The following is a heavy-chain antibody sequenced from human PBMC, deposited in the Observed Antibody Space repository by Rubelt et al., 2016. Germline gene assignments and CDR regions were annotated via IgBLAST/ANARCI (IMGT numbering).Heavy chain of an antibody. CDR2: IDHSGNT. Sequence: QVQLQQWGAGLVKPSETLSLTCAVYGGSFSGYSWTWIRQPPGKGLEWLGEIDHSGNTDYIPSLKSRVSISVDPSKKQISLKMGSVTAADTAVYYCARHDTGSFLFDFWGQGTPVTVSS. CDR3: ARHDTGSFLFDF. V-gene: IGHV4-34*01. CDR1: GGSFSGYS. D-gene: IGHD1-26*01. J-gene: IGHJ4*02.